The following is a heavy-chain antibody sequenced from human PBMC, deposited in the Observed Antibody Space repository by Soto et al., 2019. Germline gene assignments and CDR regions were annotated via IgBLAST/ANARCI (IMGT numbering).Heavy chain of an antibody. J-gene: IGHJ2*01. CDR1: GFTFRSYA. CDR3: AKEPVGPDWYFDL. CDR2: ISGSGIST. Sequence: DVQLLESGGGLVQPGGSLILSCAASGFTFRSYAMSWVRQAPGKGLEWVSGISGSGISTHYADSVKGRFTVSRDNSKNTLYLQTNSLRAEDTAVYNCAKEPVGPDWYFDLWGRGTLVTVSS. V-gene: IGHV3-23*01.